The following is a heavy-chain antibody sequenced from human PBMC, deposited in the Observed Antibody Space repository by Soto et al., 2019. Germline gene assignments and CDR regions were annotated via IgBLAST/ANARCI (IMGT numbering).Heavy chain of an antibody. CDR2: IYYSGST. CDR1: GGSSSSST. J-gene: IGHJ4*02. V-gene: IGHV4-59*01. D-gene: IGHD6-19*01. CDR3: ARVGYSSGWYGDPDDY. Sequence: QRQDSGPGLVKPPETRSLTAPVPGGSSSSSTWGGFRKPQGRGLEGIGYIYYSGSTNYNPSLKSRVTISVDTSKNQFSLKLSSVTAADTAVYYCARVGYSSGWYGDPDDYWGQGTLVTVSS.